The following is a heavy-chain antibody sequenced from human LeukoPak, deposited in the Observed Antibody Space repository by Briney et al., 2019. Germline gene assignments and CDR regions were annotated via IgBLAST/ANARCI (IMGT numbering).Heavy chain of an antibody. Sequence: ASVKVSCKASGGTFSSYPISWVRQAPGQGLEWMGWINPNSGGTNYAQKFQGRVTMTRDTSISTAYMELSRLRSDDTAVYYCARAPPLSIGVRGVPIDYWGQGTLVTVSS. D-gene: IGHD3-10*01. V-gene: IGHV1-2*02. J-gene: IGHJ4*02. CDR3: ARAPPLSIGVRGVPIDY. CDR1: GGTFSSYP. CDR2: INPNSGGT.